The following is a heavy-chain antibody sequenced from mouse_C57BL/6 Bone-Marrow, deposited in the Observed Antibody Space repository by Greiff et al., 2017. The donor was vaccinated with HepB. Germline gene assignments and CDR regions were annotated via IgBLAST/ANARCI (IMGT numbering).Heavy chain of an antibody. CDR1: GFTFSDYG. D-gene: IGHD1-1*01. Sequence: DVKLVESGGGLVKPGGSLKLSCAASGFTFSDYGMHWVRQAPEKGLEWVAYISSGSSTIYYADTVKGRFTITRDNAKNTLFLQMTSRRSEDTAMYCCARLFGIGYRDFAWFAYWGQGTLVTVSA. J-gene: IGHJ3*01. V-gene: IGHV5-17*01. CDR3: ARLFGIGYRDFAWFAY. CDR2: ISSGSSTI.